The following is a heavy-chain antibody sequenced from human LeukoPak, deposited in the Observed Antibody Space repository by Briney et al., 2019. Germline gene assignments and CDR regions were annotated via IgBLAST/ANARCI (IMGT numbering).Heavy chain of an antibody. V-gene: IGHV3-30*18. CDR1: GFPFSSYG. D-gene: IGHD1-26*01. J-gene: IGHJ4*02. CDR3: AKDQDSGSYYSYFDY. Sequence: GGSLRLSCAASGFPFSSYGMHWVRQAPGKGLEWVAVISYDGSNKYYADSVKGRFTISRDNSKNTLYLQMNSLRAEDTAVYYCAKDQDSGSYYSYFDYWGQGTLVTVSS. CDR2: ISYDGSNK.